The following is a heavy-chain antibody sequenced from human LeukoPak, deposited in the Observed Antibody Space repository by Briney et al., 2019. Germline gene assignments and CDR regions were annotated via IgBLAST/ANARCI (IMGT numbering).Heavy chain of an antibody. Sequence: SETLSLTCTVSAVSIGSYYWSWIRQPPGKGLEWIGYIYYSGSTNYNPSLKSRVTISVDTSKNQFSLKLSSVTAADTAVYYCARVGGSGSYYYAMDVWGQGTTVTVSS. V-gene: IGHV4-59*01. CDR2: IYYSGST. J-gene: IGHJ6*02. CDR3: ARVGGSGSYYYAMDV. CDR1: AVSIGSYY. D-gene: IGHD3-10*01.